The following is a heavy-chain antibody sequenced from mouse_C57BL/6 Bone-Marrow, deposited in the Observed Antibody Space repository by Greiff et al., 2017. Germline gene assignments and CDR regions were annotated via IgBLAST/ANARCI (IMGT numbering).Heavy chain of an antibody. Sequence: QVQLQQPGAELVRPGTSVKLSCKASGYTFTSYWMHWVKQRPGQGLEWIGVIDPSDSYTNYNQKFKGKATLTVDTSSSPAYMQLSSLTSEDSAVYYCARAGVYYGSSLAWFAYWGQGTLVTVSA. CDR3: ARAGVYYGSSLAWFAY. J-gene: IGHJ3*01. CDR2: IDPSDSYT. D-gene: IGHD1-1*01. V-gene: IGHV1-59*01. CDR1: GYTFTSYW.